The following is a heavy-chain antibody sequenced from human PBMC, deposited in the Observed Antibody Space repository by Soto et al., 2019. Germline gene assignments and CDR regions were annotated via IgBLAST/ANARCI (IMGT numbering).Heavy chain of an antibody. J-gene: IGHJ4*02. V-gene: IGHV1-18*01. CDR2: ISAYNGNT. CDR3: ARVVDTAMVRYYFDY. Sequence: GASVKVSCKASGYTFTSYGISWVRQAPGQGLEWMGWISAYNGNTNYAQKLQGRVTMTTDTSTSTAYMELRSLRSDDTAVYYCARVVDTAMVRYYFDYWGQGTLVTVS. CDR1: GYTFTSYG. D-gene: IGHD5-18*01.